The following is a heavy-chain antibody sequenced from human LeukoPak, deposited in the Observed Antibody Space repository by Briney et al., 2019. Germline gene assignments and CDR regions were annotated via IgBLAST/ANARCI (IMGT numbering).Heavy chain of an antibody. D-gene: IGHD5-24*01. CDR3: ARMARYYYGMDL. V-gene: IGHV5-51*04. J-gene: IGHJ6*02. Sequence: GEALKISCKGSGYRFTRYWIGWVRQLPGKGLEWMGIIYPGDYDTRYGPSFQGQVTISADKPISTAYLQWSSLKASDTAMYYCARMARYYYGMDLWGQGTTVTVSS. CDR1: GYRFTRYW. CDR2: IYPGDYDT.